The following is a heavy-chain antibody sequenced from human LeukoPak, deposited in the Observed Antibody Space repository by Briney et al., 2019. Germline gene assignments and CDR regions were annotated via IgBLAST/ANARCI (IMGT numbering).Heavy chain of an antibody. CDR2: IDTDGSRT. CDR1: GFTLSTSW. V-gene: IGHV3-74*01. D-gene: IGHD5-18*01. Sequence: GGSLRLSCAASGFTLSTSWMHWVRQAPGKGLVWVSRIDTDGSRTSYADSVKGRFIISRDNAKNTLYLQMNSLRAEDTAVYYCAKAGIQLWTWCFDYWGQGTLATVSS. CDR3: AKAGIQLWTWCFDY. J-gene: IGHJ4*02.